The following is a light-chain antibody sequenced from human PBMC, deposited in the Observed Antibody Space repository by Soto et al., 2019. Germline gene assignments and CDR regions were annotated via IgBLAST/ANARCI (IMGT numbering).Light chain of an antibody. Sequence: DIQMTQSPSSLSASVGDRVTITCRASQSISRYLNWYQQKPGKAPKLLIYTTSSSQSGVPSRFSGSGSGTDFTLTISSLHPEDFATYYCQQTYSTWTFGQGTKVDIK. CDR2: TTS. CDR1: QSISRY. J-gene: IGKJ1*01. CDR3: QQTYSTWT. V-gene: IGKV1-39*01.